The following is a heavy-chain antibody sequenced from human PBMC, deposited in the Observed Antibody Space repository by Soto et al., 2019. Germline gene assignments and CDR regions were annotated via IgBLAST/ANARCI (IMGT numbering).Heavy chain of an antibody. Sequence: QVQLVESGGGVVQPGRSLRLSCAASGFTFSSYGMHWVRQAPGKGLEWVAVIWYDGSNKYYADSVKGRFTISRDNSKNTLYLQMNSLRAEDTAVYYCARPHGDYGYYYYGMDVWGQGTTVTGSS. CDR3: ARPHGDYGYYYYGMDV. V-gene: IGHV3-33*01. D-gene: IGHD4-17*01. CDR2: IWYDGSNK. J-gene: IGHJ6*02. CDR1: GFTFSSYG.